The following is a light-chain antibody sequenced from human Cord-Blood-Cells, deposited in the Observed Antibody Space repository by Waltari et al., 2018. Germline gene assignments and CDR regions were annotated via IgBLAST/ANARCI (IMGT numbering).Light chain of an antibody. CDR2: AAS. Sequence: DIQMTQSPSSLSASVGDRVTITCRASQSISSYLNWYKQKPGKAPKLLIYAASSFQSGVPARFSGSGSGTDFTLTISSLQPEDFATYYCQQSYSTPPTFGQGPKVEIK. CDR1: QSISSY. V-gene: IGKV1-39*01. J-gene: IGKJ1*01. CDR3: QQSYSTPPT.